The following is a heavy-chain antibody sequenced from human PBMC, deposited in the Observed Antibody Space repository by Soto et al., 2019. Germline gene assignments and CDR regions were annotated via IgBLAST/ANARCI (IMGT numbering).Heavy chain of an antibody. D-gene: IGHD6-13*01. CDR1: GFTFSSYW. CDR3: AIDAAAGTFDNWFDP. Sequence: GGSLRLSCAASGFTFSSYWMHWVRQAPGKGLVWVSRINSDGSSTSYADSVKGRFTISRDNAKNTLYLQMNSLRAEDTAVYYCAIDAAAGTFDNWFDPWGQGTLVTVSS. V-gene: IGHV3-74*01. J-gene: IGHJ5*02. CDR2: INSDGSST.